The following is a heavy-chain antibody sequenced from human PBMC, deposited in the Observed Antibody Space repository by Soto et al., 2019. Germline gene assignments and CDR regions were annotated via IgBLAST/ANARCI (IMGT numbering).Heavy chain of an antibody. Sequence: SDTLPLTCTLSAGSISSRTYYCGWIRQPPGKGLAWSGSIYYSGYTYYNPSLTSRVTISVDTSKNQFSLKLSSVTAADTAVYYCARHDPYYYDSSGYYNALGWFDPWGQG. CDR2: IYYSGYT. J-gene: IGHJ5*02. CDR3: ARHDPYYYDSSGYYNALGWFDP. CDR1: AGSISSRTYY. D-gene: IGHD3-22*01. V-gene: IGHV4-39*01.